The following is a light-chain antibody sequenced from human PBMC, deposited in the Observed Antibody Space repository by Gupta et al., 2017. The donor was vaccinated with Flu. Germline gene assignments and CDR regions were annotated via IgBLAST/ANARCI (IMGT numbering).Light chain of an antibody. V-gene: IGKV3-15*01. CDR3: QQYDNWPPWT. Sequence: EIVMTQSPATLSFSPGERATLSCRASQSVSSSLAWYQQKPGQAPRLLIYGASTRATGIPARFSGSGSGTEFTLTINSLQSEDFAVYYCQQYDNWPPWTFGQGTXVEIK. CDR2: GAS. J-gene: IGKJ1*01. CDR1: QSVSSS.